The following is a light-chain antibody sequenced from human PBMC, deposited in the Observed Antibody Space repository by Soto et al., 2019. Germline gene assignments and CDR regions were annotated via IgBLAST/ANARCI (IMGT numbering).Light chain of an antibody. CDR1: QSVGAW. Sequence: DIQLTQSPSILSASVGDRVTITCRASQSVGAWLAWYQQKPGKAPNLLIFQTSNLESGVPSRFSGSGSGTEFTLTISSLQPDDFATYYCQQCNSYSTFGQGTRVEIK. J-gene: IGKJ1*01. CDR3: QQCNSYST. V-gene: IGKV1-5*03. CDR2: QTS.